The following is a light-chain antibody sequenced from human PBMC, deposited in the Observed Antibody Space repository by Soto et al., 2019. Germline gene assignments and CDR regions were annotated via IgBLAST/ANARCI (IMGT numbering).Light chain of an antibody. CDR1: QSVSSN. V-gene: IGKV3-15*01. CDR2: GAS. CDR3: QQYIRWPLT. Sequence: EILMTQSPSTLSVSPVEIATLSCRASQSVSSNLAWYQQKPGQAPSLLIYGASTRATGTPARFSGSGSGTEFTLTISSLQSEDFAVYYCQQYIRWPLTFGGGTKVDIK. J-gene: IGKJ4*01.